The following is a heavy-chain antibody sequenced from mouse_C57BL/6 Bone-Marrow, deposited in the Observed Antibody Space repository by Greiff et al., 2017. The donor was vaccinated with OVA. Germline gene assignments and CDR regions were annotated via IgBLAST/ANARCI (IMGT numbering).Heavy chain of an antibody. J-gene: IGHJ1*03. CDR2: IDPSDSET. V-gene: IGHV1-52*01. D-gene: IGHD1-1*01. CDR3: ARELRYLWYFDV. CDR1: GYTFTSYW. Sequence: QVQLQQPGAELVRPGSSVKLSCKASGYTFTSYWMHWVKQRPIQGLEWIGNIDPSDSETHYNQKFKDKATLTVDKSSSTAYMQLSSLTSEDSAVYYCARELRYLWYFDVWGTGTTVTVSS.